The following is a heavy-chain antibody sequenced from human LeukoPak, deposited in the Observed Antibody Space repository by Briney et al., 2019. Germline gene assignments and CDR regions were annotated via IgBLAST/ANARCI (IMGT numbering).Heavy chain of an antibody. CDR2: IKSKSDGGTT. Sequence: GGSLRLSCAASGFTFSNAWMSWVRQVPGKGLEWVGRIKSKSDGGTTDYAAPAKGRFTISGDDSENTLYLQMNSLKTEDTAVYYCTTGISGYWGRGTLVTVSS. CDR1: GFTFSNAW. CDR3: TTGISGY. D-gene: IGHD3-10*01. V-gene: IGHV3-15*01. J-gene: IGHJ4*02.